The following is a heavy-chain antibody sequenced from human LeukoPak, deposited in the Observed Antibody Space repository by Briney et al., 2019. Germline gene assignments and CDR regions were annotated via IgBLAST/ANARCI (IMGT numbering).Heavy chain of an antibody. CDR1: GGSFSGYY. J-gene: IGHJ6*03. CDR3: ARLWYYYGSGYMDV. CDR2: INHSGST. D-gene: IGHD3-10*01. Sequence: SETLSLTCAVYGGSFSGYYLSWVRQPPGKGLEWVWEINHSGSTNYNPSLKSRVTISVDTTNNQFSLKLSSVTAADTAVYYCARLWYYYGSGYMDVWGKGTTVTISS. V-gene: IGHV4-34*01.